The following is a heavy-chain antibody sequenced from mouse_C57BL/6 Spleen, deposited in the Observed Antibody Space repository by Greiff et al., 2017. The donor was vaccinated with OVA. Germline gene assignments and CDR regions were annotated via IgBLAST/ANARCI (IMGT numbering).Heavy chain of an antibody. J-gene: IGHJ3*01. CDR2: IRNKANGYTT. CDR3: ARSQGGWFAY. V-gene: IGHV7-3*01. D-gene: IGHD3-1*01. CDR1: GFTFTDYY. Sequence: EVKLMESGGGLVQPGGSLSLSCAASGFTFTDYYMSWVRQPPGKALEWLGFIRNKANGYTTEYSASVKGRFTISRDNSQSILYLQMNALRAEDIATYYCARSQGGWFAYWGQGTLVTVSA.